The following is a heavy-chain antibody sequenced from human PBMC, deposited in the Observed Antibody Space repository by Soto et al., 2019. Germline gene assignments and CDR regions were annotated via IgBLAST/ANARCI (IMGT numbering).Heavy chain of an antibody. CDR1: GYSISSGYY. CDR2: IYHSGST. CDR3: ARADIRIAAGWFDP. Sequence: PSETLSLTCAVSGYSISSGYYWGCIRQPPGKGLEWIGSIYHSGSTYYNPSLKSRVTISVDTSKNQFSLKLSSVTAADTAVYYCARADIRIAAGWFDPWGQGTLVTVSS. V-gene: IGHV4-38-2*01. D-gene: IGHD6-13*01. J-gene: IGHJ5*02.